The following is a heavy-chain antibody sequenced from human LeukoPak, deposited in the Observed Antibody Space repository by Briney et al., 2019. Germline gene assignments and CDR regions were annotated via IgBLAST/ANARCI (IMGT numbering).Heavy chain of an antibody. CDR2: ISYDGSKK. CDR1: GFTFSSYG. CDR3: AGDSSGYPADY. J-gene: IGHJ4*02. Sequence: QTGGSLRLSCAASGFTFSSYGMHWVRQAPGKGLEWVAVISYDGSKKYYADSVKGRFTLSRDNSKNSIYLQINSQRTKDTAVYFYAGDSSGYPADYWGQGTLVTVSS. V-gene: IGHV3-30*03. D-gene: IGHD3-22*01.